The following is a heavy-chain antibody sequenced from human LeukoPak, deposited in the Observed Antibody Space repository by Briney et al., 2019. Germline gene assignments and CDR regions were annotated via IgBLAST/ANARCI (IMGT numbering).Heavy chain of an antibody. CDR1: GGSISSGDYY. J-gene: IGHJ4*02. V-gene: IGHV4-30-4*02. Sequence: SETLSLTCTVSGGSISSGDYYWSWIRQPPGKGLEWIGYIYYSGSTYYNPSLKSRVTISVDTSKNQFSLKLSSVTAADTAVYYCARAGPRRWLQFDYWGQGTLVTVSS. D-gene: IGHD5-24*01. CDR2: IYYSGST. CDR3: ARAGPRRWLQFDY.